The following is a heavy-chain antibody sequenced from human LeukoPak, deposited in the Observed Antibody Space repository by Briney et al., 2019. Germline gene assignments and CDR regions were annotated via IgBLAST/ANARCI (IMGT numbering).Heavy chain of an antibody. CDR2: INQAGSEE. Sequence: PRGSLRLACAPSGLTLRTNGVRSGRHPRGKGRGWGTNINQAGSEEFYVGSVKGRFRIYRDHAKNSLYLTMNSLSAEDTAVYYCARGHYGDYGWGPGTQVTVSS. D-gene: IGHD4-17*01. V-gene: IGHV3-7*01. J-gene: IGHJ4*02. CDR1: GLTLRTNG. CDR3: ARGHYGDYG.